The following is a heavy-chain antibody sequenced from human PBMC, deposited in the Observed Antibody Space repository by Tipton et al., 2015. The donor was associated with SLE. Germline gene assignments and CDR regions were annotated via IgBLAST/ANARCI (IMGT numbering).Heavy chain of an antibody. D-gene: IGHD5-12*01. V-gene: IGHV4-38-2*01. CDR3: ARWVSGYADY. J-gene: IGHJ4*02. Sequence: GLVKPSETLSLTCAVSGYSISSGFSWGWIRQPPGKGLEWIGEINHRGSTNYNPSLKSRVTISVDTSKKHLSLKLSSVTAADTAVYYCARWVSGYADYWGQGTLVTVSS. CDR2: INHRGST. CDR1: GYSISSGFS.